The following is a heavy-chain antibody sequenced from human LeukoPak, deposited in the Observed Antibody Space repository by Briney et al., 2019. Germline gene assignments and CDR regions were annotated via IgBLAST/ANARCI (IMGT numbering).Heavy chain of an antibody. CDR2: ISGGGGSS. V-gene: IGHV3-23*01. Sequence: GGSLRLSCAASGFTFSSYPMSWVRQAPGKGLEWVSAISGGGGSSYYADSVKGRFTISRDNSKNTLYLQMNSLRAEDTAVYYCAKTANSYTSGWYDYWGQGTLVTVSS. CDR3: AKTANSYTSGWYDY. J-gene: IGHJ4*02. CDR1: GFTFSSYP. D-gene: IGHD6-19*01.